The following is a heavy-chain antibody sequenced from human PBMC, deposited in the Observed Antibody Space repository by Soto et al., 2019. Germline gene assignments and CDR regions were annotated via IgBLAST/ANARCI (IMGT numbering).Heavy chain of an antibody. D-gene: IGHD3-10*01. CDR2: IYWDDDK. Sequence: QITLKESGPTLVKPTQTLTLTCTFSGFSLSTSGVGVGWIRQPPGKALEWLALIYWDDDKRYSPSLKSRLTITKDTSKNQVVLTMTNMDPMDTATYYCAHRRITMVRGVIIDWFDPWGQGTLVTVSS. J-gene: IGHJ5*02. CDR3: AHRRITMVRGVIIDWFDP. CDR1: GFSLSTSGVG. V-gene: IGHV2-5*02.